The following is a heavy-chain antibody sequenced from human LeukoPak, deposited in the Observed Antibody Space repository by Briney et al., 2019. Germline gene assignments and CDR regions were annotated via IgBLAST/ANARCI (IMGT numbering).Heavy chain of an antibody. CDR3: ATGIAAAGNAWFDP. V-gene: IGHV1-24*01. Sequence: ASVKVSCKVSGYTLTELSMHWVRQAPGKGREWMGVFDPEDGETIYAQKFQSRVTMTEDTSTDTAYMELSSMRSEDTTVYYCATGIAAAGNAWFDPWGQGTLVTVSA. CDR1: GYTLTELS. CDR2: FDPEDGET. J-gene: IGHJ5*02. D-gene: IGHD6-13*01.